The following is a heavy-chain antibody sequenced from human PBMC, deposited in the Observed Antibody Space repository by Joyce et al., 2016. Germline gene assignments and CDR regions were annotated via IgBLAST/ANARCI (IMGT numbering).Heavy chain of an antibody. V-gene: IGHV4-30-2*01. D-gene: IGHD3-22*01. CDR1: GASVNSGGSYA. J-gene: IGHJ4*02. CDR2: IYHSVNT. Sequence: QLQLQESGSGLVKPSQTLSLTCAVSGASVNSGGSYAWSWIRQPPGKGLEWIGYIYHSVNTYYNPSLKSRVTISIDTSKDQFSLNLKSVTAADTAVYYCARSNYYDSSGYYFDNWGQGTLVTVSS. CDR3: ARSNYYDSSGYYFDN.